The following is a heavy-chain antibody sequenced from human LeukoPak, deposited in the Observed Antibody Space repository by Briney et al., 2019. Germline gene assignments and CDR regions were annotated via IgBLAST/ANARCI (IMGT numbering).Heavy chain of an antibody. D-gene: IGHD6-19*01. CDR1: GYSISSGYY. J-gene: IGHJ5*02. CDR2: IYHSGST. Sequence: SETLSLTCTVSGYSISSGYYWGWIRQPPGKGLEWIGSIYHSGSTYYNPSLKSRVTISVDTSKNQFSLKLSSVTAADTAVYYCARESVRGSGWYWFDPWGQGTLVTVSS. CDR3: ARESVRGSGWYWFDP. V-gene: IGHV4-38-2*02.